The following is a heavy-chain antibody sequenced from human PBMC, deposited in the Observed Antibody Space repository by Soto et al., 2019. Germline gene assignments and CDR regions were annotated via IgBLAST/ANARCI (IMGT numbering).Heavy chain of an antibody. CDR3: ATRPEAVFCSGGSCYSGENWFDP. J-gene: IGHJ5*02. CDR1: GYTLTELS. CDR2: FDPEDGET. D-gene: IGHD2-15*01. Sequence: ASVKVSCKVSGYTLTELSMHWVRQAPGKGLEWMGGFDPEDGETIYAQKFQGRVTMTEDTSTDTAYMELSSLRSEDTAVYYCATRPEAVFCSGGSCYSGENWFDPWGQGTLVTVSS. V-gene: IGHV1-24*01.